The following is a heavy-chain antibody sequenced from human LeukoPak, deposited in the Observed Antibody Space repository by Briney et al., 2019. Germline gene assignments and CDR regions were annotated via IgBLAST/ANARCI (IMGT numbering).Heavy chain of an antibody. CDR3: AKGSGYYSRDAFDI. Sequence: PGGSLRLSCAASGFTFSSYGMHWVRQAPGKGLEWVSAISGSGGSTYCADSVKGRFTISRDNSKNTLYLQMNSLRAEDTAVYYCAKGSGYYSRDAFDIWGQGTMVTVSS. D-gene: IGHD3-22*01. CDR1: GFTFSSYG. V-gene: IGHV3-23*01. CDR2: ISGSGGST. J-gene: IGHJ3*02.